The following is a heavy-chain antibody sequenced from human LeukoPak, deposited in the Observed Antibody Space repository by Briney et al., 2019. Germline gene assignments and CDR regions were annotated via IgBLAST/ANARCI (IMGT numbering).Heavy chain of an antibody. V-gene: IGHV1-18*01. CDR3: ARGYYDIRGSYYYYGMDV. D-gene: IGHD3-22*01. CDR1: GYTFTSYG. J-gene: IGHJ6*02. Sequence: ASVKVSCKASGYTFTSYGISWVRQAPGQGLEWMRWISAYNGNTNYAQKLQGRVTMTTDTSTSTAYMELRSLRSDDTAVYYCARGYYDIRGSYYYYGMDVWGQGTTVTVSS. CDR2: ISAYNGNT.